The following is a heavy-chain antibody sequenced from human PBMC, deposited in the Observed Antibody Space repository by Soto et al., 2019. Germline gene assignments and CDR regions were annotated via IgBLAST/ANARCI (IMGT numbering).Heavy chain of an antibody. J-gene: IGHJ4*02. CDR1: GFTVSGSW. Sequence: GGSRGLSSAAAGFTVSGSWVHWIRQAPGKGLVWVSRINSDGSTTNYADSVKGRFTISRDNSKNTLYLQIHSLRAEDPAVSYCARGGVTYGELIVYWGQGTLVTVSS. CDR2: INSDGSTT. V-gene: IGHV3-74*01. CDR3: ARGGVTYGELIVY. D-gene: IGHD3-10*01.